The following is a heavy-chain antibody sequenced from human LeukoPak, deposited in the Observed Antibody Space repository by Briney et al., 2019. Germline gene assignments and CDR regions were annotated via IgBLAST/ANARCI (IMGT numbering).Heavy chain of an antibody. CDR2: ITSISSST. CDR3: ARDFGDYGGYYYMDL. J-gene: IGHJ6*03. V-gene: IGHV3-48*03. D-gene: IGHD4-23*01. Sequence: GGSLRLSCTASEFTFSRFEMSWVRQAPGKGLEWVSYITSISSSTYYADFVKGRFTVSRDNAMNSPYLQMNSLTAEDTAIYYCARDFGDYGGYYYMDLWGKGTTVTVSS. CDR1: EFTFSRFE.